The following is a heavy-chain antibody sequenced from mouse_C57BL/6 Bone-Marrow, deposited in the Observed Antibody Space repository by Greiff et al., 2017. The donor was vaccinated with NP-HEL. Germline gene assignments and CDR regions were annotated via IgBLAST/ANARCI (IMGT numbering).Heavy chain of an antibody. D-gene: IGHD1-1*01. J-gene: IGHJ3*01. V-gene: IGHV5-12*01. CDR2: ISNGGGST. CDR1: GFTFSDYY. CDR3: ARHSYGSSPAWFAY. Sequence: EVKLVESGGGLVQPGGSLKLSCAASGFTFSDYYMYWVRQTPEKRLEWVAYISNGGGSTYYPDTVKGRFPISRDNAKNTLYLQMSRLKAEDTAMYYCARHSYGSSPAWFAYWGQGTLVTVSA.